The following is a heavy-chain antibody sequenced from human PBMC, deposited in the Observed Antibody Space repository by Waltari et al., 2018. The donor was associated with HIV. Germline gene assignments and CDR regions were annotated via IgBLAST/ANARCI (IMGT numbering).Heavy chain of an antibody. J-gene: IGHJ4*02. D-gene: IGHD6-13*01. CDR1: GFTFSSYE. V-gene: IGHV3-48*03. Sequence: EVQLVASGGGLVQPGGSLRLSCAASGFTFSSYEMNWVCQAPGKGLEWVSNMRSSGSTIYDADSDRCRCTISGDNAKNSLYLQMIGLRAEYTAVYYCARGRQVAATCFDCWGQGTLFTVSS. CDR3: ARGRQVAATCFDC. CDR2: MRSSGSTI.